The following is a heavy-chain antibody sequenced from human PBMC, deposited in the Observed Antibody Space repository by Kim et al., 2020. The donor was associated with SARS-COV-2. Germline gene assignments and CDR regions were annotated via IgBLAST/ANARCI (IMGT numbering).Heavy chain of an antibody. D-gene: IGHD2-2*01. CDR2: IYYSGST. CDR1: GGSISSSSYY. V-gene: IGHV4-39*01. Sequence: SETLSLTCTVSGGSISSSSYYWGWIRQPPGKGLEWIGSIYYSGSTYYNPSLKSRVTISVDTSKNQFSLKLSSVTAADTAVYYCARLVVPAAFDYWGQGTLVTVSS. J-gene: IGHJ4*02. CDR3: ARLVVPAAFDY.